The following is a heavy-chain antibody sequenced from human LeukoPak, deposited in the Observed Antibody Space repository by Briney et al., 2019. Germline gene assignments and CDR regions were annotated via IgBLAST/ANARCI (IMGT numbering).Heavy chain of an antibody. CDR3: AREPYCSSTSCYTAWVAFDI. D-gene: IGHD2-2*02. Sequence: ASVKVSCKASGYTFTSYYMHWVRQAPGQGLEWMGIINPSGGSTSYAQKFQGRVTMTRDTSTSTVYMELSSLRSEDTAVYYCAREPYCSSTSCYTAWVAFDIWGQGAMVTVSS. V-gene: IGHV1-46*01. J-gene: IGHJ3*02. CDR2: INPSGGST. CDR1: GYTFTSYY.